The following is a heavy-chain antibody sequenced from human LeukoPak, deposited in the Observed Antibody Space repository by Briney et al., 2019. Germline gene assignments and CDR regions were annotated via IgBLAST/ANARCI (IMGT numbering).Heavy chain of an antibody. CDR3: AREGGNFNYYYMDV. Sequence: ASQTLSLTCTVSGGSISSGSYYWSWIRQPAGKGLEWIGRIYTSGSTNYNPSLKSRVTISVDTSKNQFSLKLSSVTAADTAVYYCAREGGNFNYYYMDVWGKGTTVTVSS. J-gene: IGHJ6*03. CDR2: IYTSGST. CDR1: GGSISSGSYY. V-gene: IGHV4-61*02. D-gene: IGHD1-26*01.